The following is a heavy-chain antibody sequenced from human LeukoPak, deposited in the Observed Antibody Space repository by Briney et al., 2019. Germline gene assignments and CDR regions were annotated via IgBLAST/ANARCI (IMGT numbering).Heavy chain of an antibody. CDR3: ARDQAAAAPSTLDY. J-gene: IGHJ4*02. CDR1: GYTFTSYG. Sequence: ASVKVSCKASGYTFTSYGISWVRQAPGQGLEWMGWISAYNGNTNYAQKLQGRVTMTRDTSTSTVYMELSSLRSEDTAVYYCARDQAAAAPSTLDYWGQGTLVTVSS. D-gene: IGHD6-13*01. V-gene: IGHV1-18*01. CDR2: ISAYNGNT.